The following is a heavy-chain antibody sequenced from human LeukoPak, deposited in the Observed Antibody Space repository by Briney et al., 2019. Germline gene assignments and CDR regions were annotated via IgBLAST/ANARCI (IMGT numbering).Heavy chain of an antibody. V-gene: IGHV4-59*08. CDR3: TSGERGYSYGPLDY. CDR2: IFYAGST. Sequence: KASGTLSLTCTVSGGSIRSYYWSWIRQPPGKGLEWIGYIFYAGSTTYNPSLKSRVTLSIDTSKNQFSLKLNSVTAADTAVYYCTSGERGYSYGPLDYWGQGTLVTVSS. CDR1: GGSIRSYY. J-gene: IGHJ4*02. D-gene: IGHD5-18*01.